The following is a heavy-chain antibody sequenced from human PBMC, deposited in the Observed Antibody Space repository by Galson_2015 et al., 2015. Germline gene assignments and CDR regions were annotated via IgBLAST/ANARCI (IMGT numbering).Heavy chain of an antibody. CDR1: GYTFTGYY. D-gene: IGHD3-22*01. CDR3: ARGYYYDSSGYYPMEDYFDY. V-gene: IGHV1-2*06. J-gene: IGHJ4*02. CDR2: INPNSGGT. Sequence: VKVSCKASGYTFTGYYMHWVRQAPGQGLEWMGRINPNSGGTNYAQKFQGRVTMTRDTSISTAYMELSRLRSDDTAVYYCARGYYYDSSGYYPMEDYFDYWGQGTLVTVSS.